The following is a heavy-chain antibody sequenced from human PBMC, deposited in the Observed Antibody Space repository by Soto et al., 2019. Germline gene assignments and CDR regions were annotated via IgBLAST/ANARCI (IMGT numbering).Heavy chain of an antibody. CDR2: IYYSGST. D-gene: IGHD3-16*01. CDR1: GGSLSSYY. J-gene: IGHJ4*02. Sequence: QVQLQESGPGLVKPSETLSLTCVVSGGSLSSYYWSWIRQPPGKGLEWIGYIYYSGSTNYNPSLMTRVTISGDTSKNQFCLKLSSVIAADTAVYYCARTWGSTSDCWGRGTLVTVSS. V-gene: IGHV4-59*01. CDR3: ARTWGSTSDC.